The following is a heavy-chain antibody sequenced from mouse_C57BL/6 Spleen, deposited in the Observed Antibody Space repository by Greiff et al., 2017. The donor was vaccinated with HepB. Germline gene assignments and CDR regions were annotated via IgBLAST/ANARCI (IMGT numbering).Heavy chain of an antibody. J-gene: IGHJ1*03. Sequence: VHVKQSGAELVRPGASVKLSCTASGFNIKDDYMHWVKQRPEQGLEWIGWIDPENGDTEYASKFQGKATITADTSSNTAYLQLSSLTSEDTAVYYCTTPLLLRRWYFDVWGTGTTVTVSS. CDR2: IDPENGDT. D-gene: IGHD1-1*01. CDR3: TTPLLLRRWYFDV. V-gene: IGHV14-4*01. CDR1: GFNIKDDY.